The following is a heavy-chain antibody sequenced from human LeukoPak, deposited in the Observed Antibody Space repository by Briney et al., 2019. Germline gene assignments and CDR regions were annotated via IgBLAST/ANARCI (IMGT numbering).Heavy chain of an antibody. CDR1: GGSISSYY. J-gene: IGHJ6*03. Sequence: PSETLSLTCTVSGGSISSYYWSWIRQPPGKGLEWIGYIYNSGSPNYNPSLQSRVTISVDTSKNQFSLRLNSVTAADTAAYYCARTARSGYPNYYYYMDVWGEGTTVTVSS. CDR2: IYNSGSP. CDR3: ARTARSGYPNYYYYMDV. D-gene: IGHD3-22*01. V-gene: IGHV4-59*01.